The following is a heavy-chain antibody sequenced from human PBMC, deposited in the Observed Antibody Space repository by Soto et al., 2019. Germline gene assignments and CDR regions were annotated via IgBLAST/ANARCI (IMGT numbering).Heavy chain of an antibody. D-gene: IGHD3-3*01. Sequence: LSLTCAVYGGSFSGYYWSWIRQPPGKGLEWIGEINHSGSTNYNPSLKSRVTISVDTSKNQFSLKLSSVTAADTAVYYCARLRFLEGGPFDYWGQGTLVTVSS. CDR1: GGSFSGYY. J-gene: IGHJ4*02. V-gene: IGHV4-34*01. CDR3: ARLRFLEGGPFDY. CDR2: INHSGST.